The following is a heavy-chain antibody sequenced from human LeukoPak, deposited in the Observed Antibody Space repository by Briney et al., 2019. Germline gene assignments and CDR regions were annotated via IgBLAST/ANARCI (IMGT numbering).Heavy chain of an antibody. D-gene: IGHD2-21*02. Sequence: GGSLRLSCAASGFTVSTNYMSWVRQAPGKGLERVSIIYSSGSTYYADSVKGRFTISRDNSKNTLYLQMNSLRAEDTAVYYCARVVAAMGGIDYWGQGTLVTVSS. CDR1: GFTVSTNY. CDR3: ARVVAAMGGIDY. CDR2: IYSSGST. J-gene: IGHJ4*02. V-gene: IGHV3-53*01.